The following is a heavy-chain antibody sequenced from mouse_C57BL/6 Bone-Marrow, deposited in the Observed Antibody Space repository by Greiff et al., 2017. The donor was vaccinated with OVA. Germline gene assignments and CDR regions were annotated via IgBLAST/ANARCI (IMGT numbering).Heavy chain of an antibody. CDR3: ARREVWRRRDCDVDV. J-gene: IGHJ1*03. D-gene: IGHD2-2*01. Sequence: EVQLVESGGGLVKPGGSLKLSCAASGFTFSDYGMHWVSQATEKGLEWVAYISSDSGNIYYADTVKGRFTITRDNVNNTPFLQMTSLRSEDTAMYYCARREVWRRRDCDVDVWGTGTTVTVSS. CDR2: ISSDSGNI. CDR1: GFTFSDYG. V-gene: IGHV5-17*01.